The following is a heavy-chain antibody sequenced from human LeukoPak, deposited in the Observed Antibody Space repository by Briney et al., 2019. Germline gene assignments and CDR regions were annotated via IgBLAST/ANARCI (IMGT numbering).Heavy chain of an antibody. V-gene: IGHV4-4*07. D-gene: IGHD3-16*02. J-gene: IGHJ3*02. CDR3: ARGKGDYVWGSYRSSGAFDI. Sequence: SETLSLTCTVSGGFISSYYWSWIRQPAGKGLEWIGRIYTSGSTNYNPSLKSRVTMSVDTSKNQFSLKLSSVTAADTAVYYCARGKGDYVWGSYRSSGAFDIWGQGTMVTVSS. CDR2: IYTSGST. CDR1: GGFISSYY.